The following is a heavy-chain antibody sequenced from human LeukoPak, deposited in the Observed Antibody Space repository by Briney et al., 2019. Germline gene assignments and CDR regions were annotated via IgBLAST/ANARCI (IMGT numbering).Heavy chain of an antibody. J-gene: IGHJ5*02. V-gene: IGHV4-59*01. CDR3: ARGPYQLLYRSWFDP. CDR2: VYYSGST. CDR1: GGSISSYY. Sequence: PSETLSLTCTVSGGSISSYYWSWIRQPPGKGLEWIGYVYYSGSTNYNPSLKSRVTISVDTSNNQFSLKLSSVTAADTAVYYCARGPYQLLYRSWFDPWGQGTLVTVSS. D-gene: IGHD2-2*02.